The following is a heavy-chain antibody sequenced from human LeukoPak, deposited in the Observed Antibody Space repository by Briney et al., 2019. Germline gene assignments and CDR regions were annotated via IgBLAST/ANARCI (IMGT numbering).Heavy chain of an antibody. CDR3: AKDRATVTYYYYYYYMDV. V-gene: IGHV3-30*02. CDR2: IRYDGGNK. D-gene: IGHD4-17*01. J-gene: IGHJ6*03. Sequence: TGGSLRLSCAASGFTFSSYGMHWVRQAPGKGLEWVAFIRYDGGNKYYADSVKGRFTIPRDNSKNTLYLQMNSLRAEDTAVYYCAKDRATVTYYYYYYYMDVWGKGTTVTISS. CDR1: GFTFSSYG.